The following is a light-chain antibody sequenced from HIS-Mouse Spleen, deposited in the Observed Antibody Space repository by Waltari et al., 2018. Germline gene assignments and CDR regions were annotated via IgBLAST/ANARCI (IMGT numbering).Light chain of an antibody. CDR3: QKYNSALT. Sequence: DIQMTQSPSSLSASVGDRVTITCRASQGISNDLAWYQQKPGKVPKLLIYAASTLQSGVPSRFSGSGSGTDFTLTISSLQPEDVATYYCQKYNSALTFGQGTRLEIK. V-gene: IGKV1-27*01. CDR1: QGISND. CDR2: AAS. J-gene: IGKJ5*01.